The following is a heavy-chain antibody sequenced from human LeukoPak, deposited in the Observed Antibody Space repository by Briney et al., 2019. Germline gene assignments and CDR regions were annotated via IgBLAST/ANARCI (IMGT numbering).Heavy chain of an antibody. CDR1: GFTFDDYA. D-gene: IGHD6-19*01. CDR3: AKDHSSGYYLYYFDH. Sequence: PGRSLRLSCAASGFTFDDYAMHWVRQAPGKGLEWVSGISWNSGSIGYADSVKGRFTISRDNAKNSLYLQMNSLRAEDTALYYCAKDHSSGYYLYYFDHWGQGTLDTVSS. J-gene: IGHJ4*02. V-gene: IGHV3-9*01. CDR2: ISWNSGSI.